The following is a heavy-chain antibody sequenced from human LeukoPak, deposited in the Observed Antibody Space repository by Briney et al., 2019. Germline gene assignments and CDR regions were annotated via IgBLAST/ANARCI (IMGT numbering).Heavy chain of an antibody. Sequence: GGSLRLSCAASGFTFDDYAMHWVRQAPGKGLEWVSGISWNSGSIGYADSVKGRFTISRDNAKNSLYLQMNSLRAEDTAVYYCAKELNTVNDYWGQGTLVTVSS. J-gene: IGHJ4*02. V-gene: IGHV3-9*01. D-gene: IGHD4-17*01. CDR3: AKELNTVNDY. CDR2: ISWNSGSI. CDR1: GFTFDDYA.